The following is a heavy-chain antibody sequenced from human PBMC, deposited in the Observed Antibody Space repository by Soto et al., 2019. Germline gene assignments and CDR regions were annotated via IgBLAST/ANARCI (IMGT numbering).Heavy chain of an antibody. Sequence: GGSLRLSCAASGFTFSSYGMHWVRQAPGKGLEWVAVIWYDGSNKYYADSVKGRFTISRDNSKNTLYLQMNSLRAEDTAVYYCARDLGITMVRGSIERRSDYYYGMDVWGQGTTVTVSS. V-gene: IGHV3-33*01. D-gene: IGHD3-10*01. J-gene: IGHJ6*02. CDR1: GFTFSSYG. CDR2: IWYDGSNK. CDR3: ARDLGITMVRGSIERRSDYYYGMDV.